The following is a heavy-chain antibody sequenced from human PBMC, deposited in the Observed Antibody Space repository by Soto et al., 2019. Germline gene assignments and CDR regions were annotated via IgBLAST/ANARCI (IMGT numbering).Heavy chain of an antibody. CDR2: ISGSGGST. Sequence: GGSLSLSCAASGLTFSSYAISWVRQAPGKGLEWVSAISGSGGSTYYADSVKGRFTISRDNSKNTLYLQMNSLRAEDTAVYYCAKDLYAFDIWGQGTMVTVSS. CDR3: AKDLYAFDI. J-gene: IGHJ3*02. CDR1: GLTFSSYA. V-gene: IGHV3-23*01.